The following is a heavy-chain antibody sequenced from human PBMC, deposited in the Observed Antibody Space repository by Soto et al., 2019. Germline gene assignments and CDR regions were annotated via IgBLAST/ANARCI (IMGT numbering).Heavy chain of an antibody. D-gene: IGHD2-2*01. CDR1: GGTFSSYT. Sequence: QVQLVQSGAEVKKPGSSVKVSCKASGGTFSSYTISWVRQAPGQGLEWMGRIIPILGIANYAQKFQGRVTITADKSTSTAYMELSSLRSEDTAVYYCARGLGGPPKDIVVVPAAGAFDPGGQGTLVTVSS. CDR2: IIPILGIA. CDR3: ARGLGGPPKDIVVVPAAGAFDP. V-gene: IGHV1-69*02. J-gene: IGHJ5*02.